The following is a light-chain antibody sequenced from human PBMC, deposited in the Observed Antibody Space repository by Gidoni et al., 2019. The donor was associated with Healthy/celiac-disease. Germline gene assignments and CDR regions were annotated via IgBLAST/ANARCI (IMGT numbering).Light chain of an antibody. V-gene: IGKV4-1*01. CDR3: RQYYSTPIT. Sequence: IVLTQSPDSLAVSLGERATINCKSSQSVLYSSNNKNYLAWYQQKPGQPPKLLIYWASTRESGVPDRCSGSGSGTDFTLTISSLQAEDVAVYYCRQYYSTPITFXGXTKVEIK. CDR1: QSVLYSSNNKNY. J-gene: IGKJ4*01. CDR2: WAS.